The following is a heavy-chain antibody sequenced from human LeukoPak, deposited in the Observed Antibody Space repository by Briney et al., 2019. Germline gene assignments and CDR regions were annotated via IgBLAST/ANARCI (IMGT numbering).Heavy chain of an antibody. CDR2: IYYSGST. CDR1: GGSIRSSSYY. CDR3: AKHEGSYYDKSGYTFDF. D-gene: IGHD3-22*01. J-gene: IGHJ4*02. Sequence: SETLSLTCSVSGGSIRSSSYYWGWIRQPPGKGLEWIGSIYYSGSTYYNPSLKSRVTLSVDTSKNQFSLKLSSVTAADRAVYYCAKHEGSYYDKSGYTFDFWGLGTLVTVSS. V-gene: IGHV4-39*01.